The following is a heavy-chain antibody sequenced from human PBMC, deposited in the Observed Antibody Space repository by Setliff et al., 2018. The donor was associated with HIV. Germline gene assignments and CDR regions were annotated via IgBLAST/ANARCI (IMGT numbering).Heavy chain of an antibody. D-gene: IGHD3-22*01. Sequence: SVKVSCKASGYTFTSYDINWVRQATGQGLEWMGWMNPNSGNTGYAQKFQGRVTMTRNTSISTAYMELSSLRSEDTAVYYCATYHYYDSSAYYIDLYYLDYGGQGTLVTVSS. J-gene: IGHJ4*02. V-gene: IGHV1-8*01. CDR2: MNPNSGNT. CDR1: GYTFTSYD. CDR3: ATYHYYDSSAYYIDLYYLDY.